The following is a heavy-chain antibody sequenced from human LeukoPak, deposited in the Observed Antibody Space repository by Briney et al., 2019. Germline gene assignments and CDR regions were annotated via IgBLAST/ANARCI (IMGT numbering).Heavy chain of an antibody. CDR1: GGSISSSSYY. J-gene: IGHJ6*02. Sequence: SETLSLTCTVSGGSISSSSYYWGWIRQPPGKGLEWIGRIYYSGSTYYNPSLKSRVTITVGTSKNQFSLKLSSVTAADTAVYYCARDSLSNYYDSSGYSHYYYYYGMDVWGQGTTVTVSS. D-gene: IGHD3-22*01. CDR3: ARDSLSNYYDSSGYSHYYYYYGMDV. CDR2: IYYSGST. V-gene: IGHV4-39*07.